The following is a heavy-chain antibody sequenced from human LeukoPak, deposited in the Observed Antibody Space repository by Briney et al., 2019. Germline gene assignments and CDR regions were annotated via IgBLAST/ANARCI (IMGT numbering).Heavy chain of an antibody. D-gene: IGHD1-26*01. CDR1: GGTFSSYA. Sequence: SVKVSCKASGGTFSSYAISWVRQAPGQELEWMGGIIPIFGTANYAQKFQGRVTITADESTSTAYMELSSLRSEDTAVYYCARDKSEYSGSYSDAFDIWGQGTMVTVSS. CDR3: ARDKSEYSGSYSDAFDI. V-gene: IGHV1-69*01. J-gene: IGHJ3*02. CDR2: IIPIFGTA.